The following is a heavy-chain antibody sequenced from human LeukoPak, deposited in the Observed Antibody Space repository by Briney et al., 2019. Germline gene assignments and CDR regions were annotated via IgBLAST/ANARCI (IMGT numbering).Heavy chain of an antibody. CDR2: INSDGSST. CDR1: GFTFSSYW. D-gene: IGHD5-24*01. Sequence: QPGGSLRLSCAASGFTFSSYWMHWVRQAPGKGLVWVSRINSDGSSTSYADSVKGRSTISRDNAKNTLYLQMNSLRAEDTAVYYCARGSRDGYNRGYFDYWGQGTLVTVSS. V-gene: IGHV3-74*01. CDR3: ARGSRDGYNRGYFDY. J-gene: IGHJ4*02.